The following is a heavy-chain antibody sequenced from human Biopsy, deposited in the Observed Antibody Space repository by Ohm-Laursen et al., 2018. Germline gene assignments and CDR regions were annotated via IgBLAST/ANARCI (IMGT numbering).Heavy chain of an antibody. Sequence: GTLSLTCTVSGGSISSDYWSWIRQSPGKGLEWIAYIYSSGITNYNPSLKSRLTISIDTSKNQFSLKLNSMTTADTAVYYCARGQDYGGNKAFDIWGQGTKVTVSP. V-gene: IGHV4-59*01. CDR2: IYSSGIT. CDR1: GGSISSDY. J-gene: IGHJ3*02. CDR3: ARGQDYGGNKAFDI. D-gene: IGHD4-23*01.